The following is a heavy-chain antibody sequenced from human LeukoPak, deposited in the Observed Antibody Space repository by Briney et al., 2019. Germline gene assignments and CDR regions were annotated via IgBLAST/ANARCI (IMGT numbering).Heavy chain of an antibody. CDR2: ISAYNGNT. Sequence: ASVKVSCKASGYTFTSYGISWVRQAPGQGLEWMGWISAYNGNTNYAQKLQGRVTMTTDTSTSTAYMELRSLRSDDTAVYYCARELRGIVVVPLVYYYGMDVWGQGTTVTVSS. J-gene: IGHJ6*02. D-gene: IGHD2-2*01. CDR3: ARELRGIVVVPLVYYYGMDV. V-gene: IGHV1-18*01. CDR1: GYTFTSYG.